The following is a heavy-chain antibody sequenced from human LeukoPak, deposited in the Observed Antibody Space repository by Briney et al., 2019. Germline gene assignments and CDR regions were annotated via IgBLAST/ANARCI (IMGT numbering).Heavy chain of an antibody. V-gene: IGHV6-1*01. CDR3: ARGRMSAFDI. D-gene: IGHD2-15*01. J-gene: IGHJ3*02. Sequence: SQTLSLTYAISVDSVSNNSDVAWHWIRQSPSRGLEWLGRTYYMSKCKYDYAPSVKSRITINADTSKNQLSLQLHSVTPEDTAVYYCARGRMSAFDIWDQGTMVTVSS. CDR1: VDSVSNNSDVA. CDR2: TYYMSKCKY.